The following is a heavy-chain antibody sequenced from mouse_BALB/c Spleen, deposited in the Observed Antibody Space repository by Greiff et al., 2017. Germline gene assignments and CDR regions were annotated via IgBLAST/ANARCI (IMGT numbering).Heavy chain of an antibody. V-gene: IGHV1-9*01. D-gene: IGHD1-1*01. CDR2: ILPGSGST. J-gene: IGHJ3*01. Sequence: QVQLQQSGAELMKPGASVKISCKATGYTFSSYWIEWVKQRPGHGLEWIGEILPGSGSTNYNEKFKGKATFTADTSSNTAYMQLSSLTSEDSAVYYCARGGDYGSSYWFAYWGQGTLVTVSA. CDR3: ARGGDYGSSYWFAY. CDR1: GYTFSSYW.